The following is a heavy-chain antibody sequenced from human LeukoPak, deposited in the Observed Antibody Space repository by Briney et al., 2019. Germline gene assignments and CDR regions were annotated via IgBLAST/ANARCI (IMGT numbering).Heavy chain of an antibody. J-gene: IGHJ5*02. CDR2: ISHDATE. CDR3: TRTGLGYRLGNGLDA. CDR1: GFTIIGYA. Sequence: GGSLRLSCAASGFTIIGYAMYWVRQAPGKGLEFVASISHDATERYRESVKGRFTISRDTSKNTVYLQMNTLRAEDSALYYCTRTGLGYRLGNGLDAWGQGTQATVSS. D-gene: IGHD5-18*01. V-gene: IGHV3-30*04.